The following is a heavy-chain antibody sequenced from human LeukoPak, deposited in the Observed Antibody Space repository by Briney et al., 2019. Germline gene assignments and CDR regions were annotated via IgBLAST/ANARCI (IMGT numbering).Heavy chain of an antibody. Sequence: ASVMVSCKASGHTFTGYYMHWVRQAPGQGLEWMGWINPNSGGTNYAQKFQGRVTMTRDTSISTAYMELSRLRSDDTAVYYCARASMVRGVIDAFDIWGQGTMVTVSS. CDR3: ARASMVRGVIDAFDI. CDR2: INPNSGGT. J-gene: IGHJ3*02. D-gene: IGHD3-10*01. CDR1: GHTFTGYY. V-gene: IGHV1-2*02.